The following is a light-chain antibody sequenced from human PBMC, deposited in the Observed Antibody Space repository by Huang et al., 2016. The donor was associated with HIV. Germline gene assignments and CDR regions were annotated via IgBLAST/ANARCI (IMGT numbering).Light chain of an antibody. CDR3: QQYNNWPRT. Sequence: ERVMTQSPDTLSVSPGERATLYCRASQYVSSNLAWYQQKPGQAPRLLVYGASTRVMDIPARFSGSGCGTEFTLTISSLQSEDSAVYYWQQYNNWPRTFGQGTKLEIK. CDR2: GAS. J-gene: IGKJ2*01. V-gene: IGKV3D-15*01. CDR1: QYVSSN.